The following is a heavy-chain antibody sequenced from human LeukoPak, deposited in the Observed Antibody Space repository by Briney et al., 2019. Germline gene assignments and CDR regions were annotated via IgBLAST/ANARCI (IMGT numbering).Heavy chain of an antibody. CDR1: GGSISTYY. J-gene: IGHJ1*01. CDR2: IYYTGST. Sequence: SETLSLTCTLSGGSISTYYWSWVRQPPGKGLEWIGYIYYTGSTNYNPSLKSRVTISVDTSKNQFSLKVRSVTAADTAVYYCARGRLRWYLGYFQHWGQGTLVTVSS. V-gene: IGHV4-59*01. D-gene: IGHD4-23*01. CDR3: ARGRLRWYLGYFQH.